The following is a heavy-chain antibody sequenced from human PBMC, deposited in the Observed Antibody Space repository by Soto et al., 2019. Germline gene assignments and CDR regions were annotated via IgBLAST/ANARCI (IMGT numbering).Heavy chain of an antibody. J-gene: IGHJ4*02. CDR3: AKVVYDFWSGPLYYFDY. CDR2: IRGSGGST. Sequence: EVQLLESGGGLVQPGGSLRLSCAASGFTFSGYAMSWVRQAPGKGLEWVSAIRGSGGSTYYADCVKGRFTISRDNFKNTVYLQMNSLRAEDTVVYYCAKVVYDFWSGPLYYFDYWGQGPLVTVSS. V-gene: IGHV3-23*01. D-gene: IGHD3-3*01. CDR1: GFTFSGYA.